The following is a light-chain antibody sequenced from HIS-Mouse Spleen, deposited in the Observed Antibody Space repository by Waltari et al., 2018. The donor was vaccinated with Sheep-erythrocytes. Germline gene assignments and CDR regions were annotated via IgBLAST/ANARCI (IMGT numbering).Light chain of an antibody. CDR2: AAS. Sequence: DIQMTQSPSTLSASVGDRVTITCRASPSISSWLAWYKQKPGKAPKLLIYAASSLQSGGPSRFSGSGSGTDFTLTISSLQPEDFATYYCQQANSFPITFGQGTRLEIK. J-gene: IGKJ5*01. V-gene: IGKV1-12*01. CDR1: PSISSW. CDR3: QQANSFPIT.